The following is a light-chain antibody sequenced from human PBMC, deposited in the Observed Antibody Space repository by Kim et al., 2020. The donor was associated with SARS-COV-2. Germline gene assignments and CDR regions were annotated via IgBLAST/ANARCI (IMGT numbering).Light chain of an antibody. CDR1: SGHSNYA. CDR3: QTWGDGFRV. Sequence: SVKLTCTLSSGHSNYAIAWHQQQPEKGPRFLMKVNSDGAYSKGDGIPDRFSGSSSGAERYLTISSLQSEDEADYYCQTWGDGFRVFGGGTQLTVL. J-gene: IGLJ3*02. CDR2: VNSDGAY. V-gene: IGLV4-69*01.